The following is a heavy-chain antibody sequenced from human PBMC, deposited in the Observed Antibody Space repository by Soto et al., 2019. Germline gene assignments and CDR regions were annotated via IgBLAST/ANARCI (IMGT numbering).Heavy chain of an antibody. CDR3: ATAKGGVDFWSGLYGMDV. V-gene: IGHV1-24*01. CDR1: GYTLTELY. CDR2: FDPEDGET. J-gene: IGHJ6*02. Sequence: AALKVSCKGAGYTLTELYMHWVRQDTGKGLEWMGGFDPEDGETIYAQKFQGRVTMTEDTSTDTAYMELSSLRSEDTAVYYCATAKGGVDFWSGLYGMDVWGQGTTVTVSS. D-gene: IGHD3-3*01.